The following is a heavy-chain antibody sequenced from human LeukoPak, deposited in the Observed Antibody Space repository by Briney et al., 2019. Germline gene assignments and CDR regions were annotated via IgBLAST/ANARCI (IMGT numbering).Heavy chain of an antibody. Sequence: GGSLRLSCAASGFTFSSYGMHWVRQAPGKGLEWVSVIYSGGSTYYADSVKGRFTISRDNSKNTLYLQMNSLRAEDTAVYYCARSYMVRGVIINWGQGTLVTVSS. V-gene: IGHV3-53*01. CDR3: ARSYMVRGVIIN. CDR2: IYSGGST. CDR1: GFTFSSYG. J-gene: IGHJ4*02. D-gene: IGHD3-10*01.